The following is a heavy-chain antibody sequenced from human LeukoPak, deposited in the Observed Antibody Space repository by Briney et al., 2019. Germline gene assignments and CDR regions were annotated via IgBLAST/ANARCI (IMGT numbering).Heavy chain of an antibody. CDR1: GGSISSYY. CDR2: IYYSGST. Sequence: PSETLSLTCTVSGGSISSYYWSWIRQPPGKGLEGIGYIYYSGSTNYNPSLKSRVTISVDTSKNQFSLKLSSVTAADTAVYYCARSDDKYYYGLDVWGQGTTVTVSS. V-gene: IGHV4-59*08. CDR3: ARSDDKYYYGLDV. J-gene: IGHJ6*02.